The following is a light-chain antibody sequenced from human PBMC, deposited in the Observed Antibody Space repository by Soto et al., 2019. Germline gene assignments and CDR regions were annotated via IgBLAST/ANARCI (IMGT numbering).Light chain of an antibody. CDR2: GAS. Sequence: EIVMTQSPATLSVSPGERATLSCRASQSVNSNLAWYQQKPGQAPRLLIYGASTRATGIPARFSGSGSGTEFTLTISSLQSEDFAVYYCQQCNNWKTFGQGTKVDIK. V-gene: IGKV3-15*01. CDR1: QSVNSN. CDR3: QQCNNWKT. J-gene: IGKJ1*01.